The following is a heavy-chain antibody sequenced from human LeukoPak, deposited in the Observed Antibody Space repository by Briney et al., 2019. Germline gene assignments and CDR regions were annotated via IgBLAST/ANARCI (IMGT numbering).Heavy chain of an antibody. CDR1: GYSISSGYY. D-gene: IGHD3-9*01. CDR3: ARSVLRYFDWLQDAFDI. Sequence: SETLCLTCTVSGYSISSGYYWGWIRQPAGKGLEWIGRIYTSGSTNYNPSLKSRVTMSVDTSKNQFSLKLSSVTAADTAVYYCARSVLRYFDWLQDAFDIWGQGTMVTVTS. J-gene: IGHJ3*02. CDR2: IYTSGST. V-gene: IGHV4-4*07.